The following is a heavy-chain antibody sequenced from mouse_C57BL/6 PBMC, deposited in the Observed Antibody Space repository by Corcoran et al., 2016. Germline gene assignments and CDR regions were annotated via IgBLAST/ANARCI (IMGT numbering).Heavy chain of an antibody. D-gene: IGHD2-10*01. CDR1: GYTFTDYY. CDR2: INPNNGGT. V-gene: IGHV1-26*01. CDR3: ARAYYCNYDDWFAY. Sequence: EVQLQQSGPELVKPGASVKISCKASGYTFTDYYMNWVKQSHGKSLEWIGDINPNNGGTSYNQKFKGKATLTVDKSSSTAYMELRSLTSEDSAVYYGARAYYCNYDDWFAYWGQGTLVTVSA. J-gene: IGHJ3*01.